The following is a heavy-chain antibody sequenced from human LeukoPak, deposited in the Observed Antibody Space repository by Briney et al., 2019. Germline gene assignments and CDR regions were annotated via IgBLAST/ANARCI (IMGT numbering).Heavy chain of an antibody. CDR1: GFTFSNYA. V-gene: IGHV3-23*01. J-gene: IGHJ4*02. Sequence: GGSLRLSCAASGFTFSNYAMTWVRQAPGKGLEWVSSITNTGATTYYADSVKGRFTISRDNSKTTLYFQMNSLRVEDTAIYYCAKDRAGYSYGTFEAWGQGAPVTVSS. CDR3: AKDRAGYSYGTFEA. D-gene: IGHD5-18*01. CDR2: ITNTGATT.